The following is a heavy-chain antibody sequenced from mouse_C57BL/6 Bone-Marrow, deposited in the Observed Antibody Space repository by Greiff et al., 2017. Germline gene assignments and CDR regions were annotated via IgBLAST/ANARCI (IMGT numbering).Heavy chain of an antibody. CDR2: IYPRSGNT. CDR3: ARSKDYYGSRYFDV. V-gene: IGHV1-81*01. Sequence: LQESGAELARPGASVKLSCKASGYTFTSYGISWVKQRTGQGLEWSGEIYPRSGNTYYNEKFKGKATLTADKSSSTAYMELRSLTSEDSAVYFCARSKDYYGSRYFDVWGTGTTVTVSS. D-gene: IGHD1-1*01. J-gene: IGHJ1*03. CDR1: GYTFTSYG.